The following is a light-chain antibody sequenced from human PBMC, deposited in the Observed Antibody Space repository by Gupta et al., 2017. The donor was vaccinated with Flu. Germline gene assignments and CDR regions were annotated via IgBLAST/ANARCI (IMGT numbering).Light chain of an antibody. CDR2: SNN. CDR3: AAWDDSLNGWV. J-gene: IGLJ3*02. Sequence: QSVLTQPPSPSVTPGQRVTIACSGSSPNIGSNTVNWYQQLPGTAPKLLIYSNNQRPSGVPDRFSGSKSGTSASLAISGLQSEDAADYYCAAWDDSLNGWVFGGGTKLTVL. CDR1: SPNIGSNT. V-gene: IGLV1-44*01.